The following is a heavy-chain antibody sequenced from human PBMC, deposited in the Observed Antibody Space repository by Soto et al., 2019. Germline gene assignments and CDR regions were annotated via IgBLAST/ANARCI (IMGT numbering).Heavy chain of an antibody. Sequence: SLRLSCAASGFTFSSYAMSWVRQAPGKGLEWVSAISGSGGSTYYADSVKGRFTISRDNSKNTLYLQMNSLRAEDTAVYYCARAGGFRSTYKRFFDYCGQGTLVTVSS. CDR1: GFTFSSYA. D-gene: IGHD3-3*01. CDR2: ISGSGGST. V-gene: IGHV3-23*01. J-gene: IGHJ4*02. CDR3: ARAGGFRSTYKRFFDY.